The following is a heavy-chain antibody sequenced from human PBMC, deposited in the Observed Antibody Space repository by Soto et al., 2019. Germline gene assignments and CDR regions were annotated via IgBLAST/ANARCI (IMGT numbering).Heavy chain of an antibody. J-gene: IGHJ6*03. CDR2: IYSSGNT. CDR3: VRGLDSTYWRMDV. Sequence: PGGSLRLSCAASGLTVSTHYMIWVRQAPGKGLEWVSVIYSSGNTYYADSVKGRFTMSRDTSKNTLYLQMNSLTGEDTALYYCVRGLDSTYWRMDVWGTGTTVTVSS. CDR1: GLTVSTHY. D-gene: IGHD4-4*01. V-gene: IGHV3-53*01.